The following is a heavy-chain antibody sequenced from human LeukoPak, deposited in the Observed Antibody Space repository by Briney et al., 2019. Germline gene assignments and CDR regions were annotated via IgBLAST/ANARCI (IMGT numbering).Heavy chain of an antibody. D-gene: IGHD4-17*01. Sequence: PGGSLRLSCAASGFTFSSYSMKWVRQAPGKVLEWVSAISGSGGTTYYADSVKGRFTISRDNSKNTLSLQMNSLRAEDTAVYYCAKDCNAVTRSYFDYWGQGTLVTVSS. CDR1: GFTFSSYS. V-gene: IGHV3-23*01. CDR3: AKDCNAVTRSYFDY. CDR2: ISGSGGTT. J-gene: IGHJ4*02.